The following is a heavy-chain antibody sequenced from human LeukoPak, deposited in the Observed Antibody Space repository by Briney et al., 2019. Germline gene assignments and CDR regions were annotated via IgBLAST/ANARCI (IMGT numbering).Heavy chain of an antibody. CDR3: AKGADYYGSGSWGMDV. J-gene: IGHJ6*02. D-gene: IGHD3-10*01. Sequence: PGRSLRLSCAASGFTFDDYAMHWVRQAPGKGLEWVSAISGSGGSTYYADSVKGRFTISRDNSKNTLYLQMNSLRAEDTAVYYCAKGADYYGSGSWGMDVWGQGTTVTVSS. V-gene: IGHV3-23*01. CDR1: GFTFDDYA. CDR2: ISGSGGST.